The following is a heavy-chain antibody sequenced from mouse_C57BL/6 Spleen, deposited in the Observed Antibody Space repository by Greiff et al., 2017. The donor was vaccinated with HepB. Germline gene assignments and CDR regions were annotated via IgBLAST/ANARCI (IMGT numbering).Heavy chain of an antibody. V-gene: IGHV1-26*01. D-gene: IGHD1-1*01. CDR2: INPNNGGT. J-gene: IGHJ4*01. Sequence: VQLQQSGPELVKPGASVKISCKASGYTFTDYYMNWVKQSHGKSLEWIGDINPNNGGTSYNQKFKGKATLTVDKSSSTAYMELRSLTSEDSAVYYCARQDYGRGAMDYWGQGTSVTVSS. CDR3: ARQDYGRGAMDY. CDR1: GYTFTDYY.